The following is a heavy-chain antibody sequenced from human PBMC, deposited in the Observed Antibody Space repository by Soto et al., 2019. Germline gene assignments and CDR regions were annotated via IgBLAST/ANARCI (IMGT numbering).Heavy chain of an antibody. Sequence: ASETLSLTCTVSGGSISSGGYYWSWIRQHPGKGLEWIGYIYYSGSTYYNPSLKSRVTISVDTSKNQFSLKLSSVTAADTAVYYCARPGGELWFGELIPDVWGQGTTVTVSS. J-gene: IGHJ6*02. V-gene: IGHV4-31*03. CDR2: IYYSGST. D-gene: IGHD3-10*01. CDR1: GGSISSGGYY. CDR3: ARPGGELWFGELIPDV.